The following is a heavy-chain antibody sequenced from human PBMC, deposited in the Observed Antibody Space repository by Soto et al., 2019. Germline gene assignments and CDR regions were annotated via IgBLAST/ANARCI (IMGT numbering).Heavy chain of an antibody. D-gene: IGHD3-22*01. CDR3: ARAGMIVALGWFDP. J-gene: IGHJ5*02. V-gene: IGHV4-31*03. CDR2: IYYSGST. Sequence: QVQLQESGPGLVKPSQTLSLTCTVSGGSISSGGYYWSWIRQHPGKGLEWIGYIYYSGSTYYNPYLKSRVTISVDTSKNQFSLKLSSVTAADTAVYYCARAGMIVALGWFDPWGQGTLVTVSS. CDR1: GGSISSGGYY.